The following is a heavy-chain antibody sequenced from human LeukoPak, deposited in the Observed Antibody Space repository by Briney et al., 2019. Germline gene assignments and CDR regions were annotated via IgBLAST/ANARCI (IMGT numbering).Heavy chain of an antibody. V-gene: IGHV3-7*01. CDR3: ARERTIFGVVIMGPGDAFDI. CDR2: IKQDGNKK. J-gene: IGHJ3*02. D-gene: IGHD3-3*01. CDR1: GFTFNSYW. Sequence: PGGSLRLSCAASGFTFNSYWMAWVRQAPGKGLEWVANIKQDGNKKYYVDSVKGRFTISRVNAKNSLYLQMNSLRAEDTAVYYCARERTIFGVVIMGPGDAFDIWGQGTMVTVSS.